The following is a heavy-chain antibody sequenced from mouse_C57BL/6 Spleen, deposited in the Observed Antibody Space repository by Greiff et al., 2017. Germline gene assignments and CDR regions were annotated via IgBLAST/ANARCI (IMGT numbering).Heavy chain of an antibody. V-gene: IGHV5-6*01. Sequence: DVQLQESGGDLVKPGGSLKLSCAASGFTFSSYGMSWVRQTPDKRLEWVATISSGGSYTYYPDSVKGRFTISRDNAKNTLYLQMSSLKSEDTAMYYCANFDFDVWGTGTTVTVSS. CDR3: ANFDFDV. CDR1: GFTFSSYG. CDR2: ISSGGSYT. J-gene: IGHJ1*03.